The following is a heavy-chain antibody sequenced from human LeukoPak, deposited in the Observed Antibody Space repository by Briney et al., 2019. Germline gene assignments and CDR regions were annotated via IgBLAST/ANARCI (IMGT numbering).Heavy chain of an antibody. CDR1: GFTFTIYG. V-gene: IGHV3-30*18. CDR3: AKDSRNYYFDY. CDR2: ISDDGNKK. Sequence: GGSLRLSCGASGFTFTIYGMHWARQAPGKGLEWVAVISDDGNKKYYADSVKGRFTISRDNSKNTVYLQMNSLRAEDTAMYYCAKDSRNYYFDYWGQGTLVIVSS. J-gene: IGHJ4*02.